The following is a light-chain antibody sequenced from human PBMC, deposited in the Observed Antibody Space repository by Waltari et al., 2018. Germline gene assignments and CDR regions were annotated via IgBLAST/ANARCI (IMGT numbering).Light chain of an antibody. CDR1: ALPKPY. Sequence: SYELTQPPSVSVSPGQTARLTCSGNALPKPYSYLYQQKPGQAPILVMFKDSERPSEIPERFSGSSSGTTVTLTISGVQAEDEADYYCQSADSSGDYVVFGGGTKLTVL. CDR3: QSADSSGDYVV. J-gene: IGLJ2*01. CDR2: KDS. V-gene: IGLV3-25*03.